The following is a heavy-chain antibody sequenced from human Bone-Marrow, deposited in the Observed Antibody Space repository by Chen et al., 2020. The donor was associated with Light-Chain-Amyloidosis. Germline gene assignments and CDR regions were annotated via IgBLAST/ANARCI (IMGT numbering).Heavy chain of an antibody. Sequence: LESGGGLIQPGGSLSLPCAASGFPFNTYALSWVRQAPGKGLEWVSAISSGGGSTYYADSVNGRFTISRDNSRNTLYLQMNSLRVEDTAVYYCAKVWYASGTYFENWGQGTLVTVSS. CDR2: ISSGGGST. CDR1: GFPFNTYA. D-gene: IGHD1-26*01. CDR3: AKVWYASGTYFEN. V-gene: IGHV3-23*01. J-gene: IGHJ4*02.